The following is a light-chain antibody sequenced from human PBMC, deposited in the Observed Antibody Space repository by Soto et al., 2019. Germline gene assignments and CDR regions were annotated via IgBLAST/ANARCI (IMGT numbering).Light chain of an antibody. J-gene: IGLJ1*01. CDR1: SSDVGGYNY. V-gene: IGLV2-14*01. Sequence: QSALTQLASVSGSPGQSITISCTGTSSDVGGYNYVSWYQQHPGKAPKLVIFDVSDRPSGVSNRFSGSKSGNTASLTISGLQAEDEADYYCSSYTSSSTRVFGTGTKVTVL. CDR2: DVS. CDR3: SSYTSSSTRV.